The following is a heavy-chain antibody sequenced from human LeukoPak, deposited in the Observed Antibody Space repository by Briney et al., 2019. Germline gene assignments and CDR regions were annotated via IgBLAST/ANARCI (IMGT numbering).Heavy chain of an antibody. CDR1: GGSISSHY. CDR3: ARGIFGMVLNAFDL. V-gene: IGHV4-59*11. Sequence: SETLSLTCTVSGGSISSHYWTWIRQPPGRGLEWVGYISYGGSTNYNPSLKSRATISVDTSTNQFSLKLSSVTAADTAVYYCARGIFGMVLNAFDLWGRGTMVTVSS. D-gene: IGHD3-3*01. CDR2: ISYGGST. J-gene: IGHJ3*01.